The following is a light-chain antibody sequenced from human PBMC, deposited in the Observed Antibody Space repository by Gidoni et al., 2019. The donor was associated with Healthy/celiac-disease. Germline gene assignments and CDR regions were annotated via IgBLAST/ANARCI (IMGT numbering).Light chain of an antibody. CDR3: GTWDSSLSAGV. J-gene: IGLJ3*02. CDR2: DNK. Sequence: QSVLTQPPSVSAAPGQKVTISCSGSSSNIGNNYVSWYQQLPGTAPKLLIYDNKKQPSGIPDRFSGSKSGTSATLGITGLQTGDEADYYCGTWDSSLSAGVFGGGTKLTVL. V-gene: IGLV1-51*01. CDR1: SSNIGNNY.